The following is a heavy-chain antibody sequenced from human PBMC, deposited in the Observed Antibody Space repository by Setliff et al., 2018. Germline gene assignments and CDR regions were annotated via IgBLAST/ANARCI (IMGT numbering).Heavy chain of an antibody. V-gene: IGHV3-64*02. CDR3: AKDSSGGRIDY. CDR2: ISSNGGST. CDR1: GFTFSSYA. Sequence: GGSLRLSCAASGFTFSSYAMHWVRQAPGKGLEYVSAISSNGGSTYYADSVKGRFTISRDNSKNTLYLQMGSLRAEDTAVYYCAKDSSGGRIDYWGQGTLVTVSS. J-gene: IGHJ4*02. D-gene: IGHD6-19*01.